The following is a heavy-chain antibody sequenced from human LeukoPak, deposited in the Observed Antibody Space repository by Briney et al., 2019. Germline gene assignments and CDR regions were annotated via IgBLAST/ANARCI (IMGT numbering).Heavy chain of an antibody. CDR3: ARDCSGGSCYPAGFDP. CDR1: GYSISSGYY. V-gene: IGHV4-38-2*02. CDR2: IYHSGST. J-gene: IGHJ5*02. D-gene: IGHD2-15*01. Sequence: SETLSLTCTVSGYSISSGYYWGWIRQPPGKGLEWIGSIYHSGSTYYNPSLKSRVTVSLDTSKNQFSLKLNSVTAADTAIYYCARDCSGGSCYPAGFDPWGQGTLVTVSS.